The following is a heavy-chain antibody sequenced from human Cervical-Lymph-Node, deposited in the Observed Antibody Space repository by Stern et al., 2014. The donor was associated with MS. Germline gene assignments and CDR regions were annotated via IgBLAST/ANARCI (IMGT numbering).Heavy chain of an antibody. Sequence: HVQLVQSGAEVKKPGSSVKVSCKASGGTFSSYAISWVRQAPGQGLEWMGGIIPIFGTANYAQKFQGRVTITADESTSTADRELSSLRSEDTAVYYCARLEVAAAGSSHYYYYGMDVWGQGTTVTVSS. CDR2: IIPIFGTA. V-gene: IGHV1-69*01. CDR1: GGTFSSYA. CDR3: ARLEVAAAGSSHYYYYGMDV. D-gene: IGHD6-13*01. J-gene: IGHJ6*02.